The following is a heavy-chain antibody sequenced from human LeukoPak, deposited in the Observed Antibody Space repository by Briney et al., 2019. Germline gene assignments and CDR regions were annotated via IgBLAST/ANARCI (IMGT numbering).Heavy chain of an antibody. V-gene: IGHV3-53*01. D-gene: IGHD4-23*01. CDR1: GFTVSSNY. Sequence: PGGSLRLSCAASGFTVSSNYMSWVRQAPGKGLEWVSVIYSGGSTYYADSVKGRFTISRDNSKNTLYLQMNSLRAEDTAVYYCAKDGHVVTPTFDYWGQGTLVTVSS. J-gene: IGHJ4*02. CDR3: AKDGHVVTPTFDY. CDR2: IYSGGST.